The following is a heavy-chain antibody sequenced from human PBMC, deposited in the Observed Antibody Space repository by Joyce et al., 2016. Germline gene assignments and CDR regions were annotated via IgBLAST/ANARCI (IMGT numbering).Heavy chain of an antibody. J-gene: IGHJ4*02. Sequence: EVQLLESGGGLVQPGGSLRLSCAASGFTFSIYAMSWVRQAPVKGLEWVSTISASGGSTYYADSVKGRFTISRDNSEDSLYLHMNSLRAEDTAVYYCATWAPTNYDFWSGYSYYFDNWGQGTLVTVSS. CDR2: ISASGGST. D-gene: IGHD3-3*01. CDR3: ATWAPTNYDFWSGYSYYFDN. V-gene: IGHV3-23*01. CDR1: GFTFSIYA.